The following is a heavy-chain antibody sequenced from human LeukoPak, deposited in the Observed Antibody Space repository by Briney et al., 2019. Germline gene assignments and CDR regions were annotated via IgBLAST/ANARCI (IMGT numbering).Heavy chain of an antibody. CDR2: ISGSGGST. Sequence: GGSLRLSCAASGFTFSSFDMSWVRQAPGEGLGWVSAISGSGGSTYNADSVKGRFTISRDNSKNTMYLQMNSLRAEDTAVYYCAKDHYGDYFSTGAFDIWGQGTTVIVSS. J-gene: IGHJ3*02. CDR3: AKDHYGDYFSTGAFDI. V-gene: IGHV3-23*01. CDR1: GFTFSSFD. D-gene: IGHD4-17*01.